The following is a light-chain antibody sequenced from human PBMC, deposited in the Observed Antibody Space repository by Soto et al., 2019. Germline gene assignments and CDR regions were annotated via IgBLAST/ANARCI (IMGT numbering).Light chain of an antibody. CDR3: QQYGSSVT. CDR1: QSISSSY. Sequence: DIVVTQSPGTLSLSPGDRATLSCRASQSISSSYLAWYQQKPGRAPRLLIYGASSRATGIPDRFSGSGSGTDFTLTISRLEPEDFAVYYCQQYGSSVTFGQGTRLEIK. CDR2: GAS. V-gene: IGKV3-20*01. J-gene: IGKJ5*01.